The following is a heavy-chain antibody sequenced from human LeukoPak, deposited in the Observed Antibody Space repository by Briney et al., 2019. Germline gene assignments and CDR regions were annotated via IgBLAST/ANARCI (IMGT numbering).Heavy chain of an antibody. D-gene: IGHD3-10*01. CDR3: ASVYGSGSQGVFDY. J-gene: IGHJ4*02. Sequence: GGSLRLSCAASGFTFSSYGMHWVRQAPGKGLEWVAFIRYDGSNKYYADSVKGRFTISRDNSKNTLYLQMNSLRAEDTAVYYCASVYGSGSQGVFDYWGQGTLVTASS. CDR1: GFTFSSYG. V-gene: IGHV3-30*02. CDR2: IRYDGSNK.